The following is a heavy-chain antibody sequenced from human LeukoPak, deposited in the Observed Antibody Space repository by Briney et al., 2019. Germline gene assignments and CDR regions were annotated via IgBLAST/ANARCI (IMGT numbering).Heavy chain of an antibody. CDR2: IGTTGDT. CDR3: ARGDILTDYSFDP. J-gene: IGHJ5*02. CDR1: GFTFSNYD. Sequence: GGSLRLSCAASGFTFSNYDMHWVRQATGKGLEWVSGIGTTGDTYYPASVRGRFTISRENAMNSLYLQMNSLRAGDTAVYYCARGDILTDYSFDPWGQGTLVIVSS. D-gene: IGHD3-9*01. V-gene: IGHV3-13*04.